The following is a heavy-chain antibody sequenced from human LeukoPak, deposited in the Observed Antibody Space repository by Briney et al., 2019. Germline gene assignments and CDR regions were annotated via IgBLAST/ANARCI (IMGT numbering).Heavy chain of an antibody. V-gene: IGHV1-46*01. J-gene: IGHJ3*02. CDR2: INPSGGST. Sequence: ASVKVSCKASGYTFASYYMHWVRQAPGQGLEWMGMINPSGGSTSYAQKFQGRVTMTSDMSTSTVYMELSSLRSEDTAVYSCARGRHSSGYSDAFDIWGQGTMVTVSS. CDR1: GYTFASYY. D-gene: IGHD3-22*01. CDR3: ARGRHSSGYSDAFDI.